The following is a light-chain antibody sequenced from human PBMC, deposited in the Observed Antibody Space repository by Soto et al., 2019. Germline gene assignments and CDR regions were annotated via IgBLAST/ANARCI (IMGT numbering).Light chain of an antibody. V-gene: IGKV3-15*01. Sequence: EIILTQSPATLSVSPGERATLSCRASQSVNSNLAWYQQKPGQAPRLLIYGASTRATGIPARFSGSGSGTEYTLTISSRQSEDFVIYYCQQYNTWPPGTFGQGTKVEIK. CDR1: QSVNSN. CDR2: GAS. J-gene: IGKJ1*01. CDR3: QQYNTWPPGT.